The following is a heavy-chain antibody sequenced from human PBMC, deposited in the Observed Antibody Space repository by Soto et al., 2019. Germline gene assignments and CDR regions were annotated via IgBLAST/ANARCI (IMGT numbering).Heavy chain of an antibody. D-gene: IGHD3-22*01. CDR1: GVSLSTSAVD. Sequence: GSGPTLVNPTQTLTLTCTLSGVSLSTSAVDVGWIRQPPGKALEWLALIYWDDDKRYSPSLESRLTITQDTSKNQVVLTITNMDPVDTATYYCAHRHRDDSDGGYYPLKFDYWGQGTRVTVSS. V-gene: IGHV2-5*02. CDR3: AHRHRDDSDGGYYPLKFDY. J-gene: IGHJ4*02. CDR2: IYWDDDK.